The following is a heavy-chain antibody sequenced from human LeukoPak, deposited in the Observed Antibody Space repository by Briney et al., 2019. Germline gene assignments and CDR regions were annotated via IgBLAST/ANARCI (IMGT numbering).Heavy chain of an antibody. CDR2: IIPIFGTA. CDR1: GYTFTSYG. Sequence: SVKVSCKASGYTFTSYGISWVRQAPGQGLEWMGGIIPIFGTANYAQKFQGRVTITTDESTSTAYMELSSLRSEDTAVYYCARGLELHSGYFQHWGQGTLVTVSS. CDR3: ARGLELHSGYFQH. D-gene: IGHD1-7*01. V-gene: IGHV1-69*05. J-gene: IGHJ1*01.